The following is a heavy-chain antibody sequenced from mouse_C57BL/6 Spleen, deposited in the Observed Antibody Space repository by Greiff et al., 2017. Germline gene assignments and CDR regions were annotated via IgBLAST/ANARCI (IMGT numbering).Heavy chain of an antibody. CDR3: AKDHGITTVVAHYFDY. V-gene: IGHV5-6*01. D-gene: IGHD1-1*01. CDR1: GFTFSSYG. Sequence: EVQRVESGGDLVKPGGSLKLSCAASGFTFSSYGMSWVRQTPDKRLEWVATISSGGSYTYYPDSVKGRFTISRDNAKNTLYLQMSSLKSEDTAMYYCAKDHGITTVVAHYFDYWGQGTTLTVSS. J-gene: IGHJ2*01. CDR2: ISSGGSYT.